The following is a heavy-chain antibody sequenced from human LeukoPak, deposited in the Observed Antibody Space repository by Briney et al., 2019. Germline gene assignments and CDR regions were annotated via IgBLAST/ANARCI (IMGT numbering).Heavy chain of an antibody. D-gene: IGHD3-10*01. Sequence: SETLSLTCTVSGGSISSYYWGWIRQPPGEALEWIGSIYHSGYTYYNPSLKSRVTISVDTSKSQFSLKLSSVTAADTAVYYCARSSMFRGVTVDYWGQGTLVTVSS. CDR2: IYHSGYT. CDR1: GGSISSYY. J-gene: IGHJ4*02. V-gene: IGHV4-39*01. CDR3: ARSSMFRGVTVDY.